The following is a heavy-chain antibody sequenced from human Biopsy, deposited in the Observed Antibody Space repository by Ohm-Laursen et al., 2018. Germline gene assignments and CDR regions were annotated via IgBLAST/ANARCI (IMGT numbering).Heavy chain of an antibody. V-gene: IGHV3-66*01. CDR3: ARDRGDFVHGMDV. CDR2: FYSGGDT. Sequence: SLRLSCAASGFSVSNKYMSWIRQAPVKGLEWVSVFYSGGDTYYADSVKGRFTISRDTSKNTLFLQMNSLRVEDTAKYYCARDRGDFVHGMDVWGQGTTVTVSS. CDR1: GFSVSNKY. D-gene: IGHD3-10*01. J-gene: IGHJ6*02.